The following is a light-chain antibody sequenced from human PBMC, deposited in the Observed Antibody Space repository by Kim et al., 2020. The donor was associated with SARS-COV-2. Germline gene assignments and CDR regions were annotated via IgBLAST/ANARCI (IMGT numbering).Light chain of an antibody. CDR2: DVS. CDR3: SSYTGSSSYG. J-gene: IGLJ2*01. CDR1: SSDFGGYNF. Sequence: QSALTQPASVSGSPGQSITISCTGTSSDFGGYNFVSWYQQHPGKAPKLIVYDVSKRPSGVSNRFSGSKSGNTASLTISGLQAEDEADYYCSSYTGSSSYGFGGGTKLTVL. V-gene: IGLV2-14*03.